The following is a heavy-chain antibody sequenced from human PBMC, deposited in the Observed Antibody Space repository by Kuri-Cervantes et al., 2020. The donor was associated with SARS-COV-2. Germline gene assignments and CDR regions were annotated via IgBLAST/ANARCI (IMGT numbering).Heavy chain of an antibody. D-gene: IGHD6-6*01. CDR3: ARLGQEAARLYYYYYMDV. Sequence: GGSLRLSCAASGFTFSSYSMNWVRQAPGKGLEWVSYISSSSSTIYYADSVKGRFTISRDNAKNSLYLQMNSLRDEDTAVYYCARLGQEAARLYYYYYMDVWGKGTTVTVSS. CDR1: GFTFSSYS. J-gene: IGHJ6*03. CDR2: ISSSSSTI. V-gene: IGHV3-48*02.